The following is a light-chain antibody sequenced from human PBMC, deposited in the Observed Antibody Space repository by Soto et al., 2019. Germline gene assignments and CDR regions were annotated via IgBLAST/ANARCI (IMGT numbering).Light chain of an antibody. V-gene: IGLV2-11*01. CDR2: DVS. CDR3: CSYAGSYTSNWV. CDR1: SSDVGGYNY. Sequence: QSVLTQPRSVSGSPGQSVTISCTGTSSDVGGYNYVSWYQQHPGKAPKLMIYDVSKRPSGVPDRFSGSKSGNTASLTISGLQAEDEADYYCCSYAGSYTSNWVFGGGTKVTV. J-gene: IGLJ3*02.